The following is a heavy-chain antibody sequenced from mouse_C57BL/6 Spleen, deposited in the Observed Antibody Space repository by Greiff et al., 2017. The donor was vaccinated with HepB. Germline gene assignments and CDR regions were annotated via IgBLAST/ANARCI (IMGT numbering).Heavy chain of an antibody. CDR3: ARDLDYDGYYYAMDY. D-gene: IGHD2-4*01. V-gene: IGHV5-4*01. Sequence: EVKLVESGGGLVKPGGSLKLSCAASGFTFSSYAMSWVRQTPEKRLEWVATISDGGSYTYYPDNVKGRFTISRDNAKNNLYLQMSHLKSEDTAMYYCARDLDYDGYYYAMDYWGQGTSVTVSS. CDR2: ISDGGSYT. CDR1: GFTFSSYA. J-gene: IGHJ4*01.